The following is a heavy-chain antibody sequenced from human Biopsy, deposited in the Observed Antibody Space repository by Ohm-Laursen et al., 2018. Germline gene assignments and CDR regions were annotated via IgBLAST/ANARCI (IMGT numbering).Heavy chain of an antibody. Sequence: GTLSLTCTVSGGSINSDYWSWIRQPAGKGPEWIGRIHTNGDTHYSPSLKSRVTLWEDTSKNQFSLRLASVTAADTAVYFCARGSRGGHLNTTLITGKNLDSWGQGILVTVSS. CDR1: GGSINSDY. J-gene: IGHJ4*02. V-gene: IGHV4-4*07. D-gene: IGHD3-16*01. CDR2: IHTNGDT. CDR3: ARGSRGGHLNTTLITGKNLDS.